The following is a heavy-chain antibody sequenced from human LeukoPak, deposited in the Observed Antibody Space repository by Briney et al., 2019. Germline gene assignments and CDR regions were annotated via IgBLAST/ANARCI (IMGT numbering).Heavy chain of an antibody. J-gene: IGHJ6*02. Sequence: SETLSLTCAVCGGSFSGYYWSWIRQPPGKGLEWIGEINHSGSTNYNPSLKSRVTISVDTSKNQFSLKLSSVTAADTAVYYCAGEKIYGSGSYYKGGHYYYYGMDVWGQGTTVTVSS. CDR2: INHSGST. CDR1: GGSFSGYY. CDR3: AGEKIYGSGSYYKGGHYYYYGMDV. V-gene: IGHV4-34*01. D-gene: IGHD3-10*01.